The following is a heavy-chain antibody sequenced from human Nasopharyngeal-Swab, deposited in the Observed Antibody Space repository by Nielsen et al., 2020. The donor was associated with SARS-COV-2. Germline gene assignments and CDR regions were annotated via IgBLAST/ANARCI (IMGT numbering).Heavy chain of an antibody. CDR1: GFTLSDFY. CDR2: ISSGSDSSV. D-gene: IGHD4-23*01. J-gene: IGHJ4*02. Sequence: GGSLRLSCAASGFTLSDFYMSWIRQAPGKGLEWLSKISSGSDSSVDYADSVKGRFTISRDNAKNSLYLHMDSLGAEDTAVYYCTTVGRLWGQGTLVTVSS. V-gene: IGHV3-11*01. CDR3: TTVGRL.